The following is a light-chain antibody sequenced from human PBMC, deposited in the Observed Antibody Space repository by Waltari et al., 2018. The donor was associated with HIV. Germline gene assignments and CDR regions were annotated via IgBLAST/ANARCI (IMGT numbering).Light chain of an antibody. J-gene: IGLJ2*01. Sequence: QSALTQPASVSGSPGQSITISCTGTRRAVGSYNLVYWYQQHPGKAPKLIIYEVSKRPSGVSNRFSGSKSGSTASLTVSGLQTEDEADYFCCSYAGNYAIIFGGGTKLTVL. CDR2: EVS. V-gene: IGLV2-23*02. CDR1: RRAVGSYNL. CDR3: CSYAGNYAII.